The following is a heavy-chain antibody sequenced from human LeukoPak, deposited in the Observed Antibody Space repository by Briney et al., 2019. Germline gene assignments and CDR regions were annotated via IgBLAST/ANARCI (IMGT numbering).Heavy chain of an antibody. CDR3: ARGRNDSWSGYLTTARFDY. J-gene: IGHJ4*02. Sequence: SETLSLTCAVYGGSFSGYYWSWIRQPPGKGLEWIGEINHSGSTNYNPSLKSRVTISVDTSKNQFSLKLSSVTAADTAVYYCARGRNDSWSGYLTTARFDYWGQGTLVTVSS. CDR1: GGSFSGYY. V-gene: IGHV4-34*01. D-gene: IGHD3-3*01. CDR2: INHSGST.